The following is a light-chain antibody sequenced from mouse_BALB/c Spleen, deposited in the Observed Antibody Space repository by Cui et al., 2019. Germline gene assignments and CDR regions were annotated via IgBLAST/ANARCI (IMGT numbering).Light chain of an antibody. V-gene: IGKV4-68*01. Sequence: QIVLTQSLELLSASPGEKVSMTRCDSSSVTYMYWYQQKPSSSPKPWIYLTSNLASGVPDRFSGSGSGTSYTLKISSMEAEDVATYYCQQWSSNPLTFGAGTKLELK. CDR2: LTS. CDR3: QQWSSNPLT. CDR1: SSVTY. J-gene: IGKJ5*01.